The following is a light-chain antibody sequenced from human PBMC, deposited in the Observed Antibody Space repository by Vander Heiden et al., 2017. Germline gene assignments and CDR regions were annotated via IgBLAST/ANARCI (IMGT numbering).Light chain of an antibody. Sequence: DIVLTQSPDSLAVSLGELPLITCKASQSVLYSPSDESYLAWYQQKPGQAPRLLIDWASTRESGVPDRFSGSGSGKEFTLTISSLQDEDVAVYYCQQYDSPPPTFGPGTKVHIK. J-gene: IGKJ3*01. V-gene: IGKV4-1*01. CDR2: WAS. CDR1: QSVLYSPSDESY. CDR3: QQYDSPPPT.